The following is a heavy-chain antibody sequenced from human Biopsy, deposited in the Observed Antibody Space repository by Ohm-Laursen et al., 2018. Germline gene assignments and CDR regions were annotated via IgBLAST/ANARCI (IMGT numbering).Heavy chain of an antibody. CDR2: IHHSGST. Sequence: SETLSLTCTVSGVSITAYYWSWIRQPPGKGLECIGNIHHSGSTNYNPSLKSRLTISVDTSKNQFSLKLSSVTAADTDVYYCARMDCSGGSCHYYSYGMDVWGQGTTVTVSS. CDR3: ARMDCSGGSCHYYSYGMDV. D-gene: IGHD2-15*01. V-gene: IGHV4-4*09. J-gene: IGHJ6*02. CDR1: GVSITAYY.